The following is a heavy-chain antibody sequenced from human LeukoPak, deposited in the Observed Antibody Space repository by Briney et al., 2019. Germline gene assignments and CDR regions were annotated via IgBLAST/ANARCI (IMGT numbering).Heavy chain of an antibody. CDR2: ISWNSGSI. V-gene: IGHV3-9*01. Sequence: QPWGVLRLSCAASGFTFDGYAMHWVRPAPGKGLEGVPGISWNSGSIGYADSVKGRFTISRDNAKNSLYLQMNSLRAEDTALYYCAKGPTADYSSGYFLFDYWGQGTLVTVSS. J-gene: IGHJ4*02. D-gene: IGHD3-22*01. CDR1: GFTFDGYA. CDR3: AKGPTADYSSGYFLFDY.